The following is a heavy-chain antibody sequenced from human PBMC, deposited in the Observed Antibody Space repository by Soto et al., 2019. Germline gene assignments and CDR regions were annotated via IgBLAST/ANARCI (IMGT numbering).Heavy chain of an antibody. D-gene: IGHD6-6*01. Sequence: QVQLVQSGTEVKKPGASVKVSCKASGYTFTRFGINWVRQAPGQGLEWMGWISGHNGNTHSAQNFQGRVTVTTDTSTSSAYWEPRSLRSNDTADYFCAGDFAAGGQLVGGFDYWGQGTLVTVSS. CDR3: AGDFAAGGQLVGGFDY. CDR1: GYTFTRFG. V-gene: IGHV1-18*01. J-gene: IGHJ4*02. CDR2: ISGHNGNT.